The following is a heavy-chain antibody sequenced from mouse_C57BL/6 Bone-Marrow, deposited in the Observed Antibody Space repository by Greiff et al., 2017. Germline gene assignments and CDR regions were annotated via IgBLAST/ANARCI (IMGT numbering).Heavy chain of an antibody. Sequence: QVQLKQPGAELVKPGASVKVSCKASGYTFTSYWMHWVKQRPGQGLEWIGRIHPSDSDTNYNQKFKGKATLTVDKSSSTAYMQLSSLTSEDSAVYYCAIRLFRDYDGYWGQGTTLTVSS. CDR2: IHPSDSDT. J-gene: IGHJ2*01. D-gene: IGHD2-4*01. V-gene: IGHV1-74*01. CDR1: GYTFTSYW. CDR3: AIRLFRDYDGY.